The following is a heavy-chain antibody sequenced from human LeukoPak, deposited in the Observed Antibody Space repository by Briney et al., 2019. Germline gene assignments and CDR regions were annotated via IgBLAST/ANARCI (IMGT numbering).Heavy chain of an antibody. CDR1: GGSLSSSSYY. CDR2: IYYSGST. Sequence: SETLSLTCTASGGSLSSSSYYWGWIRQPPGKGLEWIGSIYYSGSTYYNPSLKSRVTISVDTSKNQFSLKLSSVTAADTAVYYCARAYSYGRGYFDYWGQGTLVTVSS. D-gene: IGHD5-18*01. V-gene: IGHV4-39*07. J-gene: IGHJ4*02. CDR3: ARAYSYGRGYFDY.